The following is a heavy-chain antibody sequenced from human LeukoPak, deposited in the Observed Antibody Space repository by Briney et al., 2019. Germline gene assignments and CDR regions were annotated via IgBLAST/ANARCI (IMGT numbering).Heavy chain of an antibody. Sequence: PSETLSLTCTVSGYSISSGYYWGWIRQPPGKGLEWIGSIYHTGSTYYNPSLKSRVTISVDTSKNQFSLKLSSVTAADTAVYYCAREGTAGDYLQLYYYYYMDVWGKGTTVTVSS. J-gene: IGHJ6*03. CDR1: GYSISSGYY. CDR2: IYHTGST. V-gene: IGHV4-38-2*02. CDR3: AREGTAGDYLQLYYYYYMDV. D-gene: IGHD1-14*01.